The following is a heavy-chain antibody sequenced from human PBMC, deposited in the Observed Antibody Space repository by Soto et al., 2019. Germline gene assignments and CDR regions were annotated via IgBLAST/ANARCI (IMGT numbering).Heavy chain of an antibody. CDR3: ATSYSSSWYGKGYYYYGMDV. D-gene: IGHD6-13*01. V-gene: IGHV1-69*02. J-gene: IGHJ6*02. CDR1: GRTFSSYT. Sequence: QVQLVQSGAEVKKPGSSVKVSCKASGRTFSSYTISWVRQAPGQGLEWMGRIIPILGIANYAQKFQGRVTITADKSTSTAYMELSSLRSEDTAVYYCATSYSSSWYGKGYYYYGMDVWGQGTTVTVSS. CDR2: IIPILGIA.